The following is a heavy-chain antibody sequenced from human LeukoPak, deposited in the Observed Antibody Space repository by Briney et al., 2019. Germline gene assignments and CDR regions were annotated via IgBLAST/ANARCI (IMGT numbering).Heavy chain of an antibody. V-gene: IGHV3-21*01. Sequence: RGSLRLSCAASGFSFSSYTMNWVRQAPGKGLEWVSSISSTSSYIHYTDSVKGRFTISRDNAKNSLSLQMNSLRAEDTAVYYCAREINVDYWGQGTLVTVSS. CDR3: AREINVDY. D-gene: IGHD2-8*01. CDR2: ISSTSSYI. J-gene: IGHJ4*02. CDR1: GFSFSSYT.